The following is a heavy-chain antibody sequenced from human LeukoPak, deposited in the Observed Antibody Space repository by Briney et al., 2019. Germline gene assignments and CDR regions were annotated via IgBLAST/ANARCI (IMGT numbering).Heavy chain of an antibody. V-gene: IGHV1-18*01. CDR2: ISAYNGNT. J-gene: IGHJ4*02. CDR1: GYTFTNYG. D-gene: IGHD3/OR15-3a*01. Sequence: ASVKVSFKASGYTFTNYGITWVRQAPGQGLEWLGWISAYNGNTSYAQKLKGRVTMTTDTSTSTAYMELRSLRSDDTAVYYCARGGLVYAAGLDYWGQGTLVTVSS. CDR3: ARGGLVYAAGLDY.